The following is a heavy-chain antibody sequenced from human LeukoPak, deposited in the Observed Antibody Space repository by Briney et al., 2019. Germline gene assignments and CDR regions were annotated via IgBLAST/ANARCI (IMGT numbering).Heavy chain of an antibody. V-gene: IGHV3-48*03. J-gene: IGHJ4*02. CDR1: GFTFSSYE. CDR2: INSGGDTI. Sequence: QPGGSLRLSCVASGFTFSSYEMNWVRQAPGKGLEWVSYINSGGDTIFYADSVKGRFTISRDNAKNSLYLQMNSLRAEDAAVYYCAKDEELWDEYYFDYWGQGTLVTVSS. CDR3: AKDEELWDEYYFDY. D-gene: IGHD5-18*01.